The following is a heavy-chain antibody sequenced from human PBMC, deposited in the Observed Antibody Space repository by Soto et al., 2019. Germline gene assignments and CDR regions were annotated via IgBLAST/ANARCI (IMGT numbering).Heavy chain of an antibody. CDR3: ASGYSTNGVCCRLYYYYYMDV. CDR1: GGTFSSYT. Sequence: QVQLVQSGAEVKKPGSSVKVSCKASGGTFSSYTISWVRQAPGQGLEWMGRIIPILGIANYAQTFQGRVTITADKSTSTDYMELSSLRSEHTAVYNCASGYSTNGVCCRLYYYYYMDVWGQGTTVTVAS. J-gene: IGHJ6*03. CDR2: IIPILGIA. V-gene: IGHV1-69*02. D-gene: IGHD2-8*01.